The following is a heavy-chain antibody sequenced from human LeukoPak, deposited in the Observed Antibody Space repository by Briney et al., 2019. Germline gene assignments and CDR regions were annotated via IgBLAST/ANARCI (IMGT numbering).Heavy chain of an antibody. Sequence: PSETLSLTCTVSGGSISSSSYYWGWIRQPPGKGLEWIGSIYYSGSTYYNPSLKSRVTISVDTSKNQFSLKLSSVTAADTAVYYCARVGQDTAMARSFSYYYYYMDVWGKGTTVTVSS. CDR2: IYYSGST. D-gene: IGHD5-18*01. V-gene: IGHV4-39*07. J-gene: IGHJ6*03. CDR1: GGSISSSSYY. CDR3: ARVGQDTAMARSFSYYYYYMDV.